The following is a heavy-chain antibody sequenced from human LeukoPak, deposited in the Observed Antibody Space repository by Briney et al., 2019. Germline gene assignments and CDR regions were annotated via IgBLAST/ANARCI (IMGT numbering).Heavy chain of an antibody. J-gene: IGHJ6*02. CDR2: ISSSGSTI. CDR3: ARSVVVGANYYYYGMDV. CDR1: GFTFSSYE. Sequence: GGPLRLSCAASGFTFSSYEMNWVRQAPGKGLEWVSYISSSGSTIYYADSVKGRFTISRDNAKNSLYLQMNSLRAEDTAVYYCARSVVVGANYYYYGMDVWGQGTTVTVSS. V-gene: IGHV3-48*03. D-gene: IGHD1-26*01.